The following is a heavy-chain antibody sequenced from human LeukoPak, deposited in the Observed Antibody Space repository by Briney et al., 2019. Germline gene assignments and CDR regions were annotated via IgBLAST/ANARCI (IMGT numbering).Heavy chain of an antibody. V-gene: IGHV3-43*02. Sequence: GGSLRLSFAAPGFSFDNYAIHWVRQAPGKGLEWVSLISGDGGSTFYADSVRGRFTISRDNTRKSLSLQMSSLRSEDTALYYCARESETSGWYDYWGQGTLVTVSS. CDR1: GFSFDNYA. J-gene: IGHJ4*02. D-gene: IGHD6-19*01. CDR3: ARESETSGWYDY. CDR2: ISGDGGST.